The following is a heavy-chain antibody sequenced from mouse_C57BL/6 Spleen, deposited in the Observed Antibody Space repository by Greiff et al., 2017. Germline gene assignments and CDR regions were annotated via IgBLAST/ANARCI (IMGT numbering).Heavy chain of an antibody. J-gene: IGHJ3*01. CDR2: IDPSDSYT. D-gene: IGHD1-1*01. CDR1: GYTFTSYW. V-gene: IGHV1-59*01. CDR3: ATYYYGSSYRFAY. Sequence: QVQLKQPGAELVRPGTSVKLSCKASGYTFTSYWMHWVKQRPGQGLEWIGVIDPSDSYTNYNQKFKGKATLTVDTSASTAYMQLSSLTSEDSAVYYCATYYYGSSYRFAYWGQGTLVTVSA.